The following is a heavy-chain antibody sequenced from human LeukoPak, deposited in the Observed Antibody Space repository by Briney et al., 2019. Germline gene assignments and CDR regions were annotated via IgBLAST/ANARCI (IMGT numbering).Heavy chain of an antibody. J-gene: IGHJ4*02. CDR1: GGTLSSYA. V-gene: IGHV1-69*13. CDR3: ARERVRELRSYYFDY. D-gene: IGHD1-26*01. CDR2: IIPIFGTA. Sequence: SVKVSCKASGGTLSSYAISWVRQAPGQGLEWMGGIIPIFGTANYAQKFQGRVTITADESTSTAYMELSSLRSEDTAVYYCARERVRELRSYYFDYWGQGTLVTVSS.